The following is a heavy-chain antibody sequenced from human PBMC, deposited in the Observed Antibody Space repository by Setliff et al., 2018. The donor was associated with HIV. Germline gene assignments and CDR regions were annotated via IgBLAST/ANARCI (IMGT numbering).Heavy chain of an antibody. CDR1: GGSFNGYY. CDR2: IYTSGST. Sequence: SETLSLTCTVYGGSFNGYYWSWIRQPPGKGLEWIGYIYTSGSTNYNPSLKSRVAISVDASKNQYSLRLSSVTAADTAVYYCAREGGAYSGNPSDFWGQGT. V-gene: IGHV4-4*09. J-gene: IGHJ4*02. CDR3: AREGGAYSGNPSDF. D-gene: IGHD1-26*01.